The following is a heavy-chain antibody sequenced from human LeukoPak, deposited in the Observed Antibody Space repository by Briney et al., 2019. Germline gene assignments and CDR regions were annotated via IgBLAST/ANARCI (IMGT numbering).Heavy chain of an antibody. CDR1: RFTFSSFW. Sequence: GGSLRLSCAGSRFTFSSFWMSWVRQAPGKGLEWVANMNEDGSKKYYVDSVKGRFTISRDNAKKSLYLQMNSLRAEDTAVYYCVRDAYDRSGYSPLDYWGPGTQVTVSS. CDR2: MNEDGSKK. D-gene: IGHD3-22*01. J-gene: IGHJ4*02. CDR3: VRDAYDRSGYSPLDY. V-gene: IGHV3-7*01.